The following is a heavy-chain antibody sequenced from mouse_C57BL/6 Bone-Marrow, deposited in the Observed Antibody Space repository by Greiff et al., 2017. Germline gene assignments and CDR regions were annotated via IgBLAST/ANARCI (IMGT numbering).Heavy chain of an antibody. D-gene: IGHD1-1*01. CDR3: TTGATVVATDY. CDR2: IDPENGDT. J-gene: IGHJ2*01. Sequence: VQLQQSRAELVRPGASVKLSCTASGFNIKDDYMHWVKQRPEQGLEWIGWIDPENGDTEYASKFQGKATITADTSSNTAYLQLSSLTSEDTAVYYCTTGATVVATDYWGQGTTLTVSS. CDR1: GFNIKDDY. V-gene: IGHV14-4*01.